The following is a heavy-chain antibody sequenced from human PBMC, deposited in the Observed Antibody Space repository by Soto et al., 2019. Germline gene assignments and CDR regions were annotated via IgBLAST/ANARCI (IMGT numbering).Heavy chain of an antibody. D-gene: IGHD7-27*01. CDR3: ARQDVRAWGRFDP. V-gene: IGHV4-39*01. CDR2: IYYSGIT. Sequence: LSLTCTVSGVSVSSSTYYLGWIRQPPGKGLEWIGTIYYSGITYYNPSLQSRVTISVDTSKNQFSLRLSFVTAADAALYFCARQDVRAWGRFDPWGQGTLVTVSS. J-gene: IGHJ5*02. CDR1: GVSVSSSTYY.